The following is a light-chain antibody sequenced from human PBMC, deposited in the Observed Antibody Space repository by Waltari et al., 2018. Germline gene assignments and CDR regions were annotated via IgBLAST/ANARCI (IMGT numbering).Light chain of an antibody. CDR2: DVE. CDR3: ASFTGNVV. J-gene: IGLJ2*01. Sequence: SALTQLAYVSESPGQENIIRCTGKCSDVVGYIVVSWYQQHPGKAPKLLIYDVEYRPSGVSNRFSGYKTVNTASLTIAGLQAVDEAVYYCASFTGNVVFGGGTKLTVL. CDR1: CSDVVGYIV. V-gene: IGLV2-14*03.